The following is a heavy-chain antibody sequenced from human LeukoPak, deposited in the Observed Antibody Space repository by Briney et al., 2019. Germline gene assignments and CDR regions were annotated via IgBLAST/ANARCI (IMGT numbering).Heavy chain of an antibody. D-gene: IGHD1-26*01. CDR1: GGSISSSY. CDR2: IYYTGNT. Sequence: SETLSLTCTVSGGSISSSYWSWIRQPPGKGLEWIGYIYYTGNTNYNPSLKSRVTISVDRSKNQFSLKLSSVTAADTAVYYCARAGSYCDYWGQGTLVTVSS. CDR3: ARAGSYCDY. J-gene: IGHJ4*02. V-gene: IGHV4-59*12.